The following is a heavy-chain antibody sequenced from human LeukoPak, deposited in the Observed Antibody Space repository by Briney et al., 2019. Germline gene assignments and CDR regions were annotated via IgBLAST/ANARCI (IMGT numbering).Heavy chain of an antibody. CDR3: NVYYYDSSDYRDY. J-gene: IGHJ4*02. Sequence: GGSLRLSCAASGFTFSSYSMNWVRQAPGKGLEWVSSISSSSSYIYYADSVKGRFTISRDNAKNSLYLQMNSLRAEDTAVYYCNVYYYDSSDYRDYWGQGTLVTVSS. D-gene: IGHD3-22*01. V-gene: IGHV3-21*01. CDR2: ISSSSSYI. CDR1: GFTFSSYS.